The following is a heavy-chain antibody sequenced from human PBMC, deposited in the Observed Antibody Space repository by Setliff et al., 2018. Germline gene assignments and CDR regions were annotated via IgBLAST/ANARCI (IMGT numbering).Heavy chain of an antibody. CDR2: INPSGGLT. CDR3: VREGVDTRSSTDYRYYMDV. CDR1: GYTFSSYA. J-gene: IGHJ6*03. D-gene: IGHD5-18*01. Sequence: ASVKVSCKASGYTFSSYAISWVRQAPGQGLEWMGIINPSGGLTRYAQKFQGRVTIITDESTSTAFMQLSSLRSEDTAVYYCVREGVDTRSSTDYRYYMDVWGKGTTVTVSS. V-gene: IGHV1-46*01.